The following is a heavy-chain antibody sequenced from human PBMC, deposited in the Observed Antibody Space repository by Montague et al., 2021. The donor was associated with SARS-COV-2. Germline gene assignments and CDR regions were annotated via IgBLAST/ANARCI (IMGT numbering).Heavy chain of an antibody. CDR3: ARFPTSYYYGSKEAAATPGAFDN. CDR1: GGSISSSSYY. Sequence: SETLSLTCTVSGGSISSSSYYWGWIRQPPGKGLEWIGSIYSSGSTYYNPSLKSRVTIFVDTSKNQFSLKLSSVTAADTAVYYCARFPTSYYYGSKEAAATPGAFDNWGQGTMVTVSS. CDR2: IYSSGST. J-gene: IGHJ3*02. D-gene: IGHD3-22*01. V-gene: IGHV4-39*01.